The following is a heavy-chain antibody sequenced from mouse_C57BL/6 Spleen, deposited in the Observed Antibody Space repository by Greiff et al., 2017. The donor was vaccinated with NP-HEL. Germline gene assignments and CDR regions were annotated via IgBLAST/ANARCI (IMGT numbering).Heavy chain of an antibody. CDR2: INYDGSST. CDR1: GFTFSDYY. V-gene: IGHV5-16*01. Sequence: EVKLMESEGGLVQPGSSMKLSCTASGFTFSDYYMAWVRQVPEKGLEWVANINYDGSSTYYLDSLKSRFIISRDNAKNILYLQMSSLKSEDTATYYCASYYDGFAYWGQGTLVTVSA. D-gene: IGHD2-4*01. J-gene: IGHJ3*01. CDR3: ASYYDGFAY.